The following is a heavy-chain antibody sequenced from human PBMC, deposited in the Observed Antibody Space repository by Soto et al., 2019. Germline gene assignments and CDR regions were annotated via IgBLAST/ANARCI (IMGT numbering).Heavy chain of an antibody. D-gene: IGHD3-22*01. CDR2: IYPGDSDT. Sequence: GESLKISCKGSGYSFTSYWIGWVRQMPGKGLEWMGIIYPGDSDTRYSPSFQGQVTISADKSISTAYLQWSSLKASDTAMYYCARAYYDSSGYPHAFDIWGQGTMVTVSS. J-gene: IGHJ3*02. CDR1: GYSFTSYW. V-gene: IGHV5-51*01. CDR3: ARAYYDSSGYPHAFDI.